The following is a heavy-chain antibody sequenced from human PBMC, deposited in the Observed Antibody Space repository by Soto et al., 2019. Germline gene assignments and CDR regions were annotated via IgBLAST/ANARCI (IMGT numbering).Heavy chain of an antibody. V-gene: IGHV3-33*01. J-gene: IGHJ4*02. CDR2: IWYDGSNK. D-gene: IGHD6-19*01. Sequence: QVQLVESGGGVVQPGRSLRLSCAASGFTFSSYGMHWVRQAPGKGLEWVAVIWYDGSNKYYADSVTGRFTISRDNSKNTLYLQMNSMRAEDTAVYYGARDQASSSGWCDYWGQGTLVTVSS. CDR1: GFTFSSYG. CDR3: ARDQASSSGWCDY.